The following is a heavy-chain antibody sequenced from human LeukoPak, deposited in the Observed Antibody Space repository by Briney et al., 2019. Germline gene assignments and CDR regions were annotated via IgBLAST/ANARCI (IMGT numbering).Heavy chain of an antibody. CDR2: MNQDGSVK. CDR1: GFTFSSSY. J-gene: IGHJ3*02. CDR3: AAPNYGVYDAFDI. Sequence: GGSLRLSCAASGFTFSSSYMNWVRQAPGKGREGVATMNQDGSVKNYVDSVKGRFTISRDNAKNSLSLQMNSLRAEDTAVYYCAAPNYGVYDAFDIWGQGTLVTVSS. V-gene: IGHV3-7*01. D-gene: IGHD4-17*01.